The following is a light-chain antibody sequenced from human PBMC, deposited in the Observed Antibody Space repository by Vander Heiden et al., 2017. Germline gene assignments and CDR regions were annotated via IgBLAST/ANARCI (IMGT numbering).Light chain of an antibody. J-gene: IGLJ1*01. Sequence: QSALTQPASVSGSPGQSNTISCTGSSSDIGGYNDVSWYQQHPGKAPKLMIHDVSDRPSGVSNRFSGSKSGNTASLTISGLQAEDEADYYCCSYTSSSTLYVFGTGTKVTVL. V-gene: IGLV2-14*03. CDR3: CSYTSSSTLYV. CDR2: DVS. CDR1: SSDIGGYND.